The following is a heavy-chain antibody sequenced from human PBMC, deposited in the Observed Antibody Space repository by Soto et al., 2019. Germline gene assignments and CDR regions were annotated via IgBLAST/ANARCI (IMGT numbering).Heavy chain of an antibody. CDR3: ARERTYDAFDI. Sequence: EVQLVESGGGLIQPGGSLRLSCAASGFTVSGDSMIWVRQAPGKGLEWVSVIYSGGYTYYADSVKGRFTISRDNSKNTLYLQMISLRAEDTAVYYCARERTYDAFDIWGQGTMVTVSS. V-gene: IGHV3-53*01. J-gene: IGHJ3*02. CDR2: IYSGGYT. CDR1: GFTVSGDS.